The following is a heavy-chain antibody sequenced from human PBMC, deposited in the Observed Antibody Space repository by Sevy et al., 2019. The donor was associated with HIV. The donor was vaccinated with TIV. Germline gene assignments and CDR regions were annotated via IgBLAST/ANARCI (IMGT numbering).Heavy chain of an antibody. D-gene: IGHD6-13*01. V-gene: IGHV1-46*01. J-gene: IGHJ6*02. CDR2: INPSGGST. CDR1: GYTFTSYY. Sequence: ASVKVSCKASGYTFTSYYMHWVRQAPGQGLEWMGIINPSGGSTSYAQTFQGRVTMTRDTSTSTVYMELRSLRSEDTAGYYCAREEMTAAGKYYYYGMDVWGQGTTVTVSS. CDR3: AREEMTAAGKYYYYGMDV.